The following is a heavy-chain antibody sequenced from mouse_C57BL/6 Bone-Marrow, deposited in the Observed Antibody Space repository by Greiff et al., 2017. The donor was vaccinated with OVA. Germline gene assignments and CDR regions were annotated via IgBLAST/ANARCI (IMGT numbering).Heavy chain of an antibody. CDR2: ISDGGSYT. D-gene: IGHD2-4*01. V-gene: IGHV5-4*01. CDR3: ARDRYDYARAGYAFDY. J-gene: IGHJ2*01. CDR1: GFTFSSYA. Sequence: EVKLVESGGGLVKPGGSLKLSCAASGFTFSSYAMSWVRQTPEKRLEWVATISDGGSYTYYPDNVQGRFTISRDNAKNNLYLQMIHLKSEDTAMYYCARDRYDYARAGYAFDYWGQGTTLTVSS.